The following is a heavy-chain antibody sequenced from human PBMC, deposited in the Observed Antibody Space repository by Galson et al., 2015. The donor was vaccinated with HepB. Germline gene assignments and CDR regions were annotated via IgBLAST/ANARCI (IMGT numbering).Heavy chain of an antibody. J-gene: IGHJ6*02. CDR1: GGTFSRYA. D-gene: IGHD2-2*01. V-gene: IGHV1-69*13. CDR3: ARAHSTPTGYYYGMDV. CDR2: IIPIFGTA. Sequence: SVKVSCKASGGTFSRYAISWVRQAPGQGLEWMGGIIPIFGTANYAQKFQGRVTITADESTSTAYMELSSLRSEDTAVYYCARAHSTPTGYYYGMDVWGQGTTVTVSS.